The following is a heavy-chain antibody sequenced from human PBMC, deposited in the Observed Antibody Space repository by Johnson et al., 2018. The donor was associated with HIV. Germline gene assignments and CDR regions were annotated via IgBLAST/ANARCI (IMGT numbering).Heavy chain of an antibody. D-gene: IGHD1-26*01. Sequence: EVQLVESGGGLIQPGGSLRLSCAASGFTVSSNYMHWVRQAPGKGLEWVSLISWDGGSTYYAASVKGRFTISRDNSKNTLYRQMNSLRAEDTAVYYCAKDGGWELLKAHDAFDIWGQGTMVTVSS. J-gene: IGHJ3*02. V-gene: IGHV3-66*03. CDR3: AKDGGWELLKAHDAFDI. CDR2: ISWDGGST. CDR1: GFTVSSNY.